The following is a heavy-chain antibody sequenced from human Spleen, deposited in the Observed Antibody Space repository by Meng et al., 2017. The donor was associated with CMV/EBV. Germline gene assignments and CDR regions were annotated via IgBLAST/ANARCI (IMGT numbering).Heavy chain of an antibody. Sequence: GGSLRLSCAASGFTFSSYSMNWVRQAPGKGLEWVSSISSSSSYIYYADSVKGRFTISRDNAKNSLYLQMNSLRAEDTAVYYCARGREVVVVVPAAIGWFDPWGQGTLVTVSS. CDR1: GFTFSSYS. D-gene: IGHD2-2*01. J-gene: IGHJ5*02. CDR2: ISSSSSYI. V-gene: IGHV3-21*01. CDR3: ARGREVVVVVPAAIGWFDP.